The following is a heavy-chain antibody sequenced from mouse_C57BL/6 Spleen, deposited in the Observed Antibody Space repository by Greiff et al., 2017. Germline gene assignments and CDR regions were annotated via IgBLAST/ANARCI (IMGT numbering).Heavy chain of an antibody. Sequence: EVKLVESGGDLVKPGGSLKLSCAASGFTFSSYGMSWVRQTPDKRLEWVATISSGGSYTYYPDSVKGRFTISRDNAKNTLYLQMSSLKSEDTAMYYCARHDYDYAPYYAMDYWGQGTSVTVSS. CDR3: ARHDYDYAPYYAMDY. V-gene: IGHV5-6*01. CDR2: ISSGGSYT. J-gene: IGHJ4*01. D-gene: IGHD2-4*01. CDR1: GFTFSSYG.